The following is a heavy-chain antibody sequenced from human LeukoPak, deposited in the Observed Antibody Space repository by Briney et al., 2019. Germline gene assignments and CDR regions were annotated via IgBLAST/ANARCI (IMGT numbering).Heavy chain of an antibody. CDR3: ARDPVASSSTPDY. CDR1: AFTFSNYG. V-gene: IGHV3-33*01. D-gene: IGHD6-13*01. CDR2: IWFDGSNK. Sequence: GGSPRLSCAASAFTFSNYGMHWVRQAPGKGLEWVALIWFDGSNKYYADSVKGRFTISRDNSKNTLDLQMNSLRPEDTAVYYCARDPVASSSTPDYWGQGTLVTVSS. J-gene: IGHJ4*02.